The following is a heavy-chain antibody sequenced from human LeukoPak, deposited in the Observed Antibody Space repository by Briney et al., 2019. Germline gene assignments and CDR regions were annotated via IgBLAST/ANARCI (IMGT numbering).Heavy chain of an antibody. CDR1: GGSISSSSYY. V-gene: IGHV4-39*01. J-gene: IGHJ4*02. CDR2: IYYSGST. D-gene: IGHD4-23*01. CDR3: ARHYDYGGLDY. Sequence: PSETLSLTCTVSGGSISSSSYYWGWIRQPPGKGLEWIGSIYYSGSTYYNPSLKSRVTISADTSKNQFSLKLSSVTAADMAVYYCARHYDYGGLDYWGQGTLVTVSS.